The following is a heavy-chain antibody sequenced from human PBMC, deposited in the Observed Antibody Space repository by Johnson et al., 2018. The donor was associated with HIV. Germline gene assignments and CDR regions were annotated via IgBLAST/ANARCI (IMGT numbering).Heavy chain of an antibody. D-gene: IGHD3-22*01. J-gene: IGHJ3*02. Sequence: VQLVESGGGLVQPGGSLRLSCAASGFTFSRYWMSWVRQAPGKGLEWVSYISTSGNTIYYADSVKGRFTISRDNAKKSLYLQMNSLRAEDTAVYYCARAEGDYYDSGGWGPDAFDIWGQGTMVTVSS. CDR3: ARAEGDYYDSGGWGPDAFDI. CDR1: GFTFSRYW. CDR2: ISTSGNTI. V-gene: IGHV3-48*04.